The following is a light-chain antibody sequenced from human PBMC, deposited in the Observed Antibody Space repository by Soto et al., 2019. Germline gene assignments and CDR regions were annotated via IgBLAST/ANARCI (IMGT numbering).Light chain of an antibody. CDR1: SSDVGDYNL. V-gene: IGLV2-23*02. J-gene: IGLJ2*01. CDR3: FSSANRRSAVV. Sequence: QSALTQPASVSGSPGQSITISCTGTSSDVGDYNLVSWYQHHPGTTPKLMVYEVTKRPSGVSSRFSGSNSGDTASLTITGLLADDEDDYYGFSSANRRSAVVFGGGTKLTVL. CDR2: EVT.